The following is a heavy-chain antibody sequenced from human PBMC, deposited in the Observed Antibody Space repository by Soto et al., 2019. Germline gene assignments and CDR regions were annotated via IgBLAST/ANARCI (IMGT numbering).Heavy chain of an antibody. Sequence: EVQLVQSGAEVKKRGESLRISCTGCGYSFTSYWISWVRQMPGKGLEWRGRIDPSDSYTNYSPSFQGHVTISADKSISTAYRQWSSLKASDNAVYYCARLQAAAGDNDLTFDYWGQGTLVTVSS. V-gene: IGHV5-10-1*01. J-gene: IGHJ4*02. D-gene: IGHD6-13*01. CDR2: IDPSDSYT. CDR3: ARLQAAAGDNDLTFDY. CDR1: GYSFTSYW.